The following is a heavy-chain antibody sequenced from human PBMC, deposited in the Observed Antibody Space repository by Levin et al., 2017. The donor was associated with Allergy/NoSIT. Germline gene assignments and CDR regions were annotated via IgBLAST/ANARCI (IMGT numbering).Heavy chain of an antibody. CDR1: GFTFDDYA. Sequence: SCAASGFTFDDYAMHWVRQAPGKGLEWVSGISWNSGSIGYADSEKGRFTISRDNAKNSLYLQMNSLRAEDTALYYCAKDITASGYDAAFDYWGQGTLVTVSS. CDR2: ISWNSGSI. D-gene: IGHD5-12*01. V-gene: IGHV3-9*01. CDR3: AKDITASGYDAAFDY. J-gene: IGHJ4*02.